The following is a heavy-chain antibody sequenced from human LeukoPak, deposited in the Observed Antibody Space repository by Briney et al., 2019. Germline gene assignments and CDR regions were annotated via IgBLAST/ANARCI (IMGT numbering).Heavy chain of an antibody. V-gene: IGHV3-53*01. CDR3: ARDLRDTAMVTGY. D-gene: IGHD5-18*01. Sequence: GGSLRLSCAASGFTFSSYAMSWVRQAPGKGLEWVSVIYSGGSTYYADSVKGRFTISRDNSKNTLYLQMNSLRAEDTAVYYCARDLRDTAMVTGYWGQGTLVTVSS. CDR1: GFTFSSYA. CDR2: IYSGGST. J-gene: IGHJ4*02.